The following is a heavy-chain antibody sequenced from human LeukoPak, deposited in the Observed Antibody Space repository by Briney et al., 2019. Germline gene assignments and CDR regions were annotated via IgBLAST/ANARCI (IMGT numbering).Heavy chain of an antibody. CDR2: IYYSGST. D-gene: IGHD6-19*01. CDR3: VRTYSIGWSTGVFDI. CDR1: GGSISGSSSSSYY. J-gene: IGHJ3*02. Sequence: PSETLSLTCTVSGGSISGSSSSSYYWGWIRQPPGKGLEWVGGIYYSGSTYYNPSLKSRVTISVDTSKSQFSLRLSSVTAADTAVYYCVRTYSIGWSTGVFDIWGQGTMVTVPS. V-gene: IGHV4-39*01.